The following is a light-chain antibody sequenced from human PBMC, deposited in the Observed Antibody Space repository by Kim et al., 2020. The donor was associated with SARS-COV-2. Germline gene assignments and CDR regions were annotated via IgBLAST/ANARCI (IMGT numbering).Light chain of an antibody. CDR1: NSNIGNNY. V-gene: IGLV1-47*01. CDR3: ASWDDSLSGPV. Sequence: GQRVHLSCPGNNSNIGNNYVYGYQQLPGTAPKLLIYRNTHRPSGVPDRFSGSKSGTSTSLAISGLRSEDEADYYCASWDDSLSGPVFGGGTQLTVL. CDR2: RNT. J-gene: IGLJ3*02.